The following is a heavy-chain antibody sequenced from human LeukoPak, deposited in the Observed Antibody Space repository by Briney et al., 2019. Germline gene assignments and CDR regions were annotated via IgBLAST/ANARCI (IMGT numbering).Heavy chain of an antibody. CDR1: GGSISSSSYY. CDR3: ARISGWYEMDYYYYMDV. Sequence: SETLSLTCTVSGGSISSSSYYWGWIRQPPGKGLEWIGSIYYSGNTYHNPSLKSRVTISIDTSKNQFSLKLSSVTAADTAVYYCARISGWYEMDYYYYMDVWGKGTTVTVSS. V-gene: IGHV4-39*07. CDR2: IYYSGNT. J-gene: IGHJ6*03. D-gene: IGHD6-19*01.